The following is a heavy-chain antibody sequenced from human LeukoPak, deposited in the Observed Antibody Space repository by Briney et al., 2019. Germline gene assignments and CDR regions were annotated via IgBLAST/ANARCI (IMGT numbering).Heavy chain of an antibody. V-gene: IGHV1-69*13. CDR2: IIPIFGTA. CDR3: AREIRGYSGYDPDYYYYYMDV. J-gene: IGHJ6*03. D-gene: IGHD5-12*01. CDR1: GGTFSSYA. Sequence: ASVKVSCKASGGTFSSYAISWVRQAPGQGLEWMGGIIPIFGTANYAQKFQGRVTFTADESTSTAYMELSSLRSEDTAVYYCAREIRGYSGYDPDYYYYYMDVWGKGTTVTVSS.